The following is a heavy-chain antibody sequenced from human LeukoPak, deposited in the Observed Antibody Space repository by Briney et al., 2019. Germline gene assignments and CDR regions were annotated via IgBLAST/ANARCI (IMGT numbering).Heavy chain of an antibody. V-gene: IGHV4-34*01. CDR1: GFTFSSYG. CDR2: INHSGST. D-gene: IGHD3-22*01. CDR3: ARLVVVMGVNTFDI. J-gene: IGHJ3*02. Sequence: PGGTLRLSCAASGFTFSSYGMSWVRQPPGKGLEWIGEINHSGSTNYNPSLRSRVTISEDTSKNQFSLNLSSVTAADTAVYYCARLVVVMGVNTFDIWGQGTMVTVSS.